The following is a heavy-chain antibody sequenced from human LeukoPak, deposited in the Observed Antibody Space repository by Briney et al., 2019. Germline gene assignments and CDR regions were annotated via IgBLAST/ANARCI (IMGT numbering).Heavy chain of an antibody. D-gene: IGHD5-12*01. CDR1: GGSLSSYY. CDR2: IYYSWST. V-gene: IGHV4-59*01. Sequence: SETLSLTCTVSGGSLSSYYWSWLRQPPGKGLAWIGNIYYSWSTNYNSSLNSQVTISVDTSKNQFSLELSSVTAADTAVDYCSRDHIPSGYDYYCGMDVWGQGTTVTVSS. J-gene: IGHJ6*02. CDR3: SRDHIPSGYDYYCGMDV.